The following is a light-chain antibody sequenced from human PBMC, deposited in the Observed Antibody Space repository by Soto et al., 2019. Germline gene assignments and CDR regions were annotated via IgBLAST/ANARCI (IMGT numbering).Light chain of an antibody. CDR1: NSDVVGYNY. CDR3: SSYTTSSTLRYV. Sequence: QSVLTQPASVSGSPGESNTISCTGTNSDVVGYNYVSWFRQLPGKAPKLVIYDVSNRPSGVSSRFSGSKSGNTASLTISGLQAEDEADYYCSSYTTSSTLRYVFGTGTKVTVL. J-gene: IGLJ1*01. V-gene: IGLV2-14*01. CDR2: DVS.